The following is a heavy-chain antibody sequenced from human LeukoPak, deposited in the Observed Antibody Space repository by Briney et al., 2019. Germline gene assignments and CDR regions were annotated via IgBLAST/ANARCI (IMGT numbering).Heavy chain of an antibody. V-gene: IGHV3-21*01. CDR1: GFTFSSYS. CDR3: ATESLWFGESD. CDR2: ISSSSSYI. J-gene: IGHJ1*01. Sequence: GGSLRLSCAASGFTFSSYSMNWVRQAPGKGLEWVSSISSSSSYICYADSVKGRFTISRDNAKNSLYLQMNSLRAEDTAVYYCATESLWFGESDWGQGTLVTVSS. D-gene: IGHD3-10*01.